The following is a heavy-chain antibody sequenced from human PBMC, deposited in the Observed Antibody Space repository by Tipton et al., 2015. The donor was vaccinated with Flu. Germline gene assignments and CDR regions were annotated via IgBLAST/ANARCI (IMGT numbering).Heavy chain of an antibody. Sequence: TLSLTCTVSGGSISSYYWSWIRQPPGKGLEWIGYIYYSGSTNYNPSLKSRVTISVDASKNQFSLKLSSVTAADTAVYYYARLDSSSWYKARSYWYFDLWGRGTLVTVSS. V-gene: IGHV4-59*08. CDR3: ARLDSSSWYKARSYWYFDL. CDR2: IYYSGST. J-gene: IGHJ2*01. CDR1: GGSISSYY. D-gene: IGHD6-13*01.